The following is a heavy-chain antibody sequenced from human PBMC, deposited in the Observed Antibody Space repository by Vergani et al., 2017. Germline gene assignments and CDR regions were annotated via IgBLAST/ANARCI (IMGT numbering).Heavy chain of an antibody. CDR2: IYYSGST. V-gene: IGHV4-59*01. J-gene: IGHJ3*02. CDR3: ARGTYGSDAFDI. Sequence: QVQLQESGPGLVKPSQTLSLTCTVSGDSISRYYWSWIRQPPGKGLKWIGNIYYSGSTNYNPSLKSRVTISVDTSKNQFSLILNSVTAADTSLYYCARGTYGSDAFDIWGQGTMVTVSS. D-gene: IGHD3-10*01. CDR1: GDSISRYY.